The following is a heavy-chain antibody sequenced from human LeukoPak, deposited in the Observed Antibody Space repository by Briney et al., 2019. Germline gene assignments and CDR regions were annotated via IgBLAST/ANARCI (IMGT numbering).Heavy chain of an antibody. CDR1: GGSFSGYY. CDR2: INHSGST. J-gene: IGHJ4*02. CDR3: ARPNRGSYRKYYFDY. V-gene: IGHV4-34*01. D-gene: IGHD3-16*02. Sequence: SETLSLTCAVYGGSFSGYYWSWIRQPPGKGLEWIGEINHSGSTNYNPSLKSRGTISVDTSKNQFSLKLSSVTAADTAVYYCARPNRGSYRKYYFDYWGQGTLVTVSS.